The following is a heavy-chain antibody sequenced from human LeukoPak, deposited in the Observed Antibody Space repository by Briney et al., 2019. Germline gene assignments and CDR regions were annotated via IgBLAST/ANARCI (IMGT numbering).Heavy chain of an antibody. V-gene: IGHV4-30-2*01. CDR3: ARDLLYYDSSGYGAFDI. CDR1: GGSISSGGYS. CDR2: IYHSGST. Sequence: SETLSLTCAVSGGSISSGGYSWSWIRQPPGKGLEWIGYIYHSGSTYYNPSLKSRVTISVDRSKNQFSLKLSSATAADTAVYYCARDLLYYDSSGYGAFDIWGQGTMVTVSS. J-gene: IGHJ3*02. D-gene: IGHD3-22*01.